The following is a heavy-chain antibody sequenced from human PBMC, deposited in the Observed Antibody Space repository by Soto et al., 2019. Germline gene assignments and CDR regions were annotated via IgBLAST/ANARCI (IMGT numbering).Heavy chain of an antibody. Sequence: SVKVSCKASGGTFSSYTISWVRQAPGQGLEWMGRIIPILGIANYAQKFQGRVTITADKSTSTAYMELSSLRYEDTVVHYCAGSITIFGVVMDPWDYWGQGTLVTVS. J-gene: IGHJ4*02. CDR3: AGSITIFGVVMDPWDY. D-gene: IGHD3-3*01. CDR2: IIPILGIA. CDR1: GGTFSSYT. V-gene: IGHV1-69*02.